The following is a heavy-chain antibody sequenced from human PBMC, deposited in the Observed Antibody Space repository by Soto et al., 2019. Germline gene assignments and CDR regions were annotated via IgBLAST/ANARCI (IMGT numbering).Heavy chain of an antibody. Sequence: HPGGSLRLSCAASGFTFSSHSINWVRQAPGKGLEWVSYISGSGATKYYADSVKGRFTISRDNARNSLYLQMSSLSDEDTAVYYCARAIRGFSYVADYWGQGTLVTVSS. D-gene: IGHD5-18*01. V-gene: IGHV3-48*02. CDR2: ISGSGATK. J-gene: IGHJ4*02. CDR1: GFTFSSHS. CDR3: ARAIRGFSYVADY.